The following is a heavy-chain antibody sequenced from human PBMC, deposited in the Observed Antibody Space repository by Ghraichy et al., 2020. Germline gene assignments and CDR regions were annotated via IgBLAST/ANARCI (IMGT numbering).Heavy chain of an antibody. D-gene: IGHD3/OR15-3a*01. CDR2: IYYSGST. Sequence: ETLNISCTVSGGSISSYYWSWIRQPPGKGLEWIGYIYYSGSTNYNPSLKSRVTISVDTSKNQFSLKLSSVTAADTAVYYCARDQGLGVIDYWGQGTLVTVSS. CDR1: GGSISSYY. CDR3: ARDQGLGVIDY. J-gene: IGHJ4*02. V-gene: IGHV4-59*01.